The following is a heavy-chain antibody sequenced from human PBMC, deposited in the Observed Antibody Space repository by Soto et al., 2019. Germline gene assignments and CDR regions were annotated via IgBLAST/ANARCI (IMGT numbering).Heavy chain of an antibody. CDR2: FYYTGST. CDR1: GGSVSSEHYN. D-gene: IGHD5-12*01. J-gene: IGHJ4*02. V-gene: IGHV4-61*03. Sequence: QVQLQESGPGLVKSSETLSLTCTVSGGSVSSEHYNWNWIRQPPGKGLEWIGYFYYTGSTNYNPSLESRLTMSVDMSKHHFSLKLSSVTAADTAVYYCAGGTDGKKVAYWGQGTLVTVSS. CDR3: AGGTDGKKVAY.